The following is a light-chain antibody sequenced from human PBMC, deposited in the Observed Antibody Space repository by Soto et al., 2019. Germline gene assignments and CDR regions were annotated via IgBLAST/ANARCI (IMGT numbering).Light chain of an antibody. J-gene: IGLJ2*01. Sequence: QSVLTQPPSASGTPGQRVNISCSGSSSNIGSNYVYWYRQFPGTAPKLLIQRNNQRPSGVPARFSGSKSGTSASLAISGLRSEDEADYYCAAWDDSLNALFGGGTKLTVL. CDR3: AAWDDSLNAL. CDR2: RNN. V-gene: IGLV1-47*01. CDR1: SSNIGSNY.